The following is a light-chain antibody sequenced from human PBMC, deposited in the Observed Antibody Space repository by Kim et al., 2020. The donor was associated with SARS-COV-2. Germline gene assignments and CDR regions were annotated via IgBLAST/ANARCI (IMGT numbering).Light chain of an antibody. CDR3: QQYYSGPYT. V-gene: IGKV4-1*01. CDR1: QSVLYSSNNKNY. Sequence: DIVMTQSPDSLAVSLGERATINCRSSQSVLYSSNNKNYLAWYQQKPGQSPKLLIYWASTRESGVPDRFSGSGSGTDFTLTISSLQTEDVAVYYCQQYYSGPYTFGQGTKPEI. CDR2: WAS. J-gene: IGKJ2*01.